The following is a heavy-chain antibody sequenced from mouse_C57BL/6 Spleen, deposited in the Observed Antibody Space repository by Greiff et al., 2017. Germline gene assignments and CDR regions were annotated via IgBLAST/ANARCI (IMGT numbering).Heavy chain of an antibody. CDR2: IYPGDGDT. CDR1: GYAFSSYW. D-gene: IGHD1-1*01. V-gene: IGHV1-80*01. J-gene: IGHJ3*01. Sequence: QVQLQQSGAELVKPGASVKLSCKASGYAFSSYWMNWVKQRPGKGLEWIGNIYPGDGDTNYSGKFKGKATLTADKSSSTAYMQLSSLTSEDSAVYFWARYYGSCYEAWFGDWGQGTLVTVSA. CDR3: ARYYGSCYEAWFGD.